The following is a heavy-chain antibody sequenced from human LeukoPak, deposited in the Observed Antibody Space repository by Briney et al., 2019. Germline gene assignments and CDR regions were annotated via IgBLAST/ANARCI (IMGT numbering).Heavy chain of an antibody. CDR3: ARVKYCSGGSCYSVYFDY. Sequence: GGSLRLSCAASGFTFSDYYMSWIRQAPGKGLEWVSYISSSGSTIYYADSVKGRFTISRDNAKNSLYLQMNSLRAEDTAVHYCARVKYCSGGSCYSVYFDYWGQGTLVTVSS. CDR1: GFTFSDYY. D-gene: IGHD2-15*01. CDR2: ISSSGSTI. V-gene: IGHV3-11*04. J-gene: IGHJ4*02.